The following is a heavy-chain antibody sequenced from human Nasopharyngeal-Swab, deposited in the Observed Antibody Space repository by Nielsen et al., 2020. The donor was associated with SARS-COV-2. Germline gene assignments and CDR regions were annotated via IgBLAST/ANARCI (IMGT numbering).Heavy chain of an antibody. CDR2: ISSSGSTI. V-gene: IGHV3-11*04. D-gene: IGHD3-10*01. CDR1: GFTISDYY. J-gene: IGHJ5*02. Sequence: GSQKISRAATGFTISDYYMSWIRLAPGKGLEWVSYISSSGSTIYYADSVKGRFTISRDNAKNSLYLQMNSLRAEDTAVYYCARDGRESVRRVSIPFDPWGQGTLVTVSS. CDR3: ARDGRESVRRVSIPFDP.